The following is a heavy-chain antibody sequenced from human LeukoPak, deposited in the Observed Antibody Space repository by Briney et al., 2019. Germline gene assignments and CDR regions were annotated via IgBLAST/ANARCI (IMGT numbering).Heavy chain of an antibody. CDR1: GFTFSSYA. CDR3: ATTDVDTAMPFDY. D-gene: IGHD5-18*01. CDR2: ISSSSSTI. J-gene: IGHJ4*02. V-gene: IGHV3-48*01. Sequence: PGGSLRLSCAASGFTFSSYAMSWVRQAPGKGLEWVSYISSSSSTIYYADSVKGRFTISRDNAKSSLYLQMNSLRAEDTAVYYCATTDVDTAMPFDYWGQGTLVTVSS.